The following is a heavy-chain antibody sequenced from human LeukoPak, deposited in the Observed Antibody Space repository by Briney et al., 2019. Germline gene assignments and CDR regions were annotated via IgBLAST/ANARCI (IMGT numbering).Heavy chain of an antibody. J-gene: IGHJ4*02. Sequence: SETLSLTCTVSGGSINTPNYYWGWIRQPPGKGLEWIACIYHSGSTYYHPSLKSRVTLSVDPSKNQFSLKQSYVPAADTAVHYCAIALTQDSGGDYSLIYYWGQGGLVTVSS. CDR2: IYHSGST. CDR1: GGSINTPNYY. CDR3: AIALTQDSGGDYSLIYY. V-gene: IGHV4-39*07. D-gene: IGHD2-21*01.